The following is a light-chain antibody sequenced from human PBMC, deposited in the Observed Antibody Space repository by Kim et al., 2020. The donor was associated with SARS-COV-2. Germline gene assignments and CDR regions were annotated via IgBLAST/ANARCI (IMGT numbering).Light chain of an antibody. V-gene: IGLV3-1*01. J-gene: IGLJ2*01. CDR3: QAWDSSTRV. CDR2: QDS. CDR1: KLGDKY. Sequence: SYELTQPPSVSVSPGQTASITCSGDKLGDKYACWYQQKPGQSPVLVIYQDSKRPSGIPERFSGSNSGNTATLTISGTQAMDEADYYCQAWDSSTRVFGGG.